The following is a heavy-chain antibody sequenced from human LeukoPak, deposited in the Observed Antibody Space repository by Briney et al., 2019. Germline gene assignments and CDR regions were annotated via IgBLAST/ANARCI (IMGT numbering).Heavy chain of an antibody. D-gene: IGHD2-2*01. CDR3: AKDAWSSTY. V-gene: IGHV3-23*01. Sequence: GGSLRLSCATSGFTFSSHAMTWVRQAPGKGLEWVSTISNTGGDTFYADSVKGRFTISRDNSKNTLYVQMSSLRAEDTAIYYCAKDAWSSTYWGQGTLVTVSS. J-gene: IGHJ4*02. CDR1: GFTFSSHA. CDR2: ISNTGGDT.